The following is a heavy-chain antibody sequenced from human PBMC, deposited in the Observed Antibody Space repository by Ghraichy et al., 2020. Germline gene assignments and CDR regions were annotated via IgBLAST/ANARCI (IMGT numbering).Heavy chain of an antibody. Sequence: GESLRLSCAASGFTFSNYWMSWVRQAPGKGLEWVANIREDGNDKYYVDSVKGRFTISRDNAKNSLYLQMNSLRAEDTAMYYCVFARTVGIKAFDHWGQGTLVTVSS. CDR2: IREDGNDK. CDR3: VFARTVGIKAFDH. CDR1: GFTFSNYW. V-gene: IGHV3-7*01. J-gene: IGHJ4*02. D-gene: IGHD3/OR15-3a*01.